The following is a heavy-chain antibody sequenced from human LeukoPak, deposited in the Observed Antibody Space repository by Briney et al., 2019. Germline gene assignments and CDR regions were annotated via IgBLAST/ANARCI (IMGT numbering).Heavy chain of an antibody. J-gene: IGHJ6*03. Sequence: KPSETLSLTCAVYGGSFSGYYWSWIRQPPGKGLEWIREINHSGSTNYNPSLKSRVTISVDTSENQFSLKLSSVTAADTAVYYCARGTFTYPSSWFTFERPDNYYYYYMDVWGIGTTVTVSS. D-gene: IGHD6-13*01. CDR3: ARGTFTYPSSWFTFERPDNYYYYYMDV. V-gene: IGHV4-34*01. CDR2: INHSGST. CDR1: GGSFSGYY.